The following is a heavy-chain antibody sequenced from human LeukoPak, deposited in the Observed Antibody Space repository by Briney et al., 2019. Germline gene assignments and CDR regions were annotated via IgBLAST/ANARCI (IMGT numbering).Heavy chain of an antibody. CDR2: ISGSGGST. D-gene: IGHD3-22*01. V-gene: IGHV3-23*01. CDR3: AKETVTYYYDSSGVPFPYYYGMDV. J-gene: IGHJ6*02. Sequence: GGSLRLSCAASGFTFSSYAMSWVRQAPGKGLEWVSAISGSGGSTYYADSVKGRFTISRDNSKNTLYLQMNSLRAEDTAVYYCAKETVTYYYDSSGVPFPYYYGMDVWGQGTTVTVSS. CDR1: GFTFSSYA.